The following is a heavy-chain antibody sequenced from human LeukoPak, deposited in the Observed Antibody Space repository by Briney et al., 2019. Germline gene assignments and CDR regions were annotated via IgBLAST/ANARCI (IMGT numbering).Heavy chain of an antibody. CDR2: ISFDGSNT. V-gene: IGHV3-30*03. Sequence: GRSLRLSCAASGFTFSSYGMHWVRQAPGRGLEWVAVISFDGSNTYYADSVKGRFTISRDNAKNSLYLQMNSLRAEDTAVYYCARVRRDQGASYYYYGMDVWGQGTTVTVSS. D-gene: IGHD1-26*01. CDR3: ARVRRDQGASYYYYGMDV. J-gene: IGHJ6*02. CDR1: GFTFSSYG.